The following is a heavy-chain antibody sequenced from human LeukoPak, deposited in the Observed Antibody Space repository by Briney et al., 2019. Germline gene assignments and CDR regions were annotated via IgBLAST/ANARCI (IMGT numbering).Heavy chain of an antibody. CDR2: IYYSGST. Sequence: SETLSLTCTVSGGSISSYYWSWIRQPPGKGLEWIGYIYYSGSTNYNPSLESRVTISVDTSKNQFSLKLSSVTAADTAVYYCARDNGSYDYYYYGMDVWGQGTTVTVSS. V-gene: IGHV4-59*01. J-gene: IGHJ6*02. CDR3: ARDNGSYDYYYYGMDV. D-gene: IGHD1-26*01. CDR1: GGSISSYY.